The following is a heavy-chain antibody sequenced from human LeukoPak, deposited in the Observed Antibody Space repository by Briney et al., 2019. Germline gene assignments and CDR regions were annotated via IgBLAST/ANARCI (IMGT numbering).Heavy chain of an antibody. Sequence: GGSLRLSCAASGFTFSDYYMSWIRQAPGKGREWISYISSSGGTIYYADSVKGRFTISRDNAKTSLFLQMNSLRAEDTAVYYCARDRGYYDSSGYPTLTSWGQGTLVTVSS. CDR1: GFTFSDYY. V-gene: IGHV3-11*04. D-gene: IGHD3-22*01. CDR2: ISSSGGTI. J-gene: IGHJ5*02. CDR3: ARDRGYYDSSGYPTLTS.